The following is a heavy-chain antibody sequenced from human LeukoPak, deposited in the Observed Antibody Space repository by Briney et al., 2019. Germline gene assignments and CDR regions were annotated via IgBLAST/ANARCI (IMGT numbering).Heavy chain of an antibody. V-gene: IGHV1-46*01. CDR1: GYTFTSYY. CDR2: INPSGGST. J-gene: IGHJ6*02. CDR3: ARWGYCTNGVCYKSEHYGMDV. Sequence: GASETVSCTASGYTFTSYYMHWVRQAPGQGLEWMGIINPSGGSTSYAQKFQGRVTMTRDTSTSTVYMELSSLRSEDTAVYYCARWGYCTNGVCYKSEHYGMDVWGQGTTVTVSS. D-gene: IGHD2-8*01.